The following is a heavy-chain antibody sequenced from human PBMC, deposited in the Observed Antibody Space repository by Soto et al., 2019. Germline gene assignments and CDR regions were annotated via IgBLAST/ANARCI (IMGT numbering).Heavy chain of an antibody. CDR1: GGSISSGVYY. V-gene: IGHV4-30-4*01. J-gene: IGHJ2*01. Sequence: QVQLQESGPGLVKPSQTLSLTCTVSGGSISSGVYYWSWIRQPPGKGLEWIGYIFVSGSTYYNPSLKSRVTISVDTSKNQFSLRLSSVTAADTAVYYCAREIIPLTTDWYFDLWGRGTLVTVSS. CDR2: IFVSGST. CDR3: AREIIPLTTDWYFDL. D-gene: IGHD4-17*01.